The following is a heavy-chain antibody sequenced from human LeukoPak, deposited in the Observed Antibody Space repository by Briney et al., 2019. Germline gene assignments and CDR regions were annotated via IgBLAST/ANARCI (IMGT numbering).Heavy chain of an antibody. CDR1: GFTLNSYW. V-gene: IGHV3-7*01. CDR3: ASKQGDY. CDR2: INPDGSGK. Sequence: PGGSLRLSCEASGFTLNSYWMIWVRQAPGKGLEWVANINPDGSGKYYVDSVKGRFTISRDNAKKSLYLQMNSLRAEDTAVYYCASKQGDYWGQGTLVTVSS. J-gene: IGHJ4*02.